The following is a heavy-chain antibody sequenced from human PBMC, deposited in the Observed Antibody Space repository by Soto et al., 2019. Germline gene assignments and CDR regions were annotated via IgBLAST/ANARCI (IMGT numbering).Heavy chain of an antibody. CDR3: AKSYYDDTRFAVDP. CDR1: GDSVSTGY. Sequence: PSETLSLTCTVSGDSVSTGYWSWIRQPPGKGLEWIGFMYFGGSFNYNPSLASRVSMSVETSTNQFSMKVTSVTAADTAVYYCAKSYYDDTRFAVDPWGQGTLVTVSS. V-gene: IGHV4-59*02. CDR2: MYFGGSF. J-gene: IGHJ5*02. D-gene: IGHD3-22*01.